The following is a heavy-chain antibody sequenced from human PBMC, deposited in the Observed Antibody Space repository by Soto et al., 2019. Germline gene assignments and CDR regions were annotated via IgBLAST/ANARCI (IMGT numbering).Heavy chain of an antibody. CDR2: ISSSSSTI. Sequence: GGSLRLSCAASGFTFSSYSMNWVRQAPGKGLEWVSYISSSSSTIYYADSVKGRFTISRDNAKNSLYLQMNSLRAEDTAVYYCARAPRIYYGWGSYSPMFDPGGQGTLVTGSS. D-gene: IGHD3-10*01. CDR1: GFTFSSYS. CDR3: ARAPRIYYGWGSYSPMFDP. V-gene: IGHV3-48*01. J-gene: IGHJ5*02.